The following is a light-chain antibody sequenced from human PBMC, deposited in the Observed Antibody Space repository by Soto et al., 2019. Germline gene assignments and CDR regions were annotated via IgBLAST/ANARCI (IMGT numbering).Light chain of an antibody. CDR3: CSYAGSYTVV. V-gene: IGLV2-11*01. CDR2: DVS. CDR1: SSDGGGYNY. Sequence: QSALTQPRSVSGSPGQSVTISCTGTSSDGGGYNYVSWYQQHPGKAPKLMIYDVSKRPSGVPDRFSGSKSGNTASLTFSGLQSEDEADYYCCSYAGSYTVVFGGGTKLTVL. J-gene: IGLJ2*01.